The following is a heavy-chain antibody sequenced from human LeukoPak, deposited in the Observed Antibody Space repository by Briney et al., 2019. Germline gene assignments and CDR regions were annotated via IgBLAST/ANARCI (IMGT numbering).Heavy chain of an antibody. CDR3: AKDGRYLKYGMDV. Sequence: GGSLRLSCAASGFTFSSYGMYWVRQAPGKGLEWVAVISYDGSNKYFADSVKGRFTISRDNSKNTLYLQMNSLRAEDTAVYYCAKDGRYLKYGMDVWGQGTTVTVSS. D-gene: IGHD3-9*01. V-gene: IGHV3-30*18. J-gene: IGHJ6*02. CDR1: GFTFSSYG. CDR2: ISYDGSNK.